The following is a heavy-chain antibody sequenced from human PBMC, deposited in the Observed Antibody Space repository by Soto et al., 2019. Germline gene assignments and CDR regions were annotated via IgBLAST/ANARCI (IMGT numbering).Heavy chain of an antibody. CDR2: IKQDGSEE. D-gene: IGHD6-19*01. J-gene: IGHJ6*04. Sequence: PGGSLRLSWAASGFTFSSYWMSWFRQAPGKGLEWVANIKQDGSEENYVDSVKGRFTISRDNAKNALYLQMNSLRVEDRAVYYWAREIAVRLWGKGTTLTVPS. CDR1: GFTFSSYW. CDR3: AREIAVRL. V-gene: IGHV3-7*01.